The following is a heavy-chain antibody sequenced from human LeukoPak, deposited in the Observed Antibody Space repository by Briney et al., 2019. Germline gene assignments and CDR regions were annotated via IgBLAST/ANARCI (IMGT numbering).Heavy chain of an antibody. V-gene: IGHV1-2*02. CDR3: ANYYCPYGSCIGFDF. Sequence: ASVKDSCKASGYTFTGYYMHWVRQAPGQGLEWMGWINPNSGGTNCAQKFQGRVTMTRDTSISTAYMELSRLRSDDTAVYYCANYYCPYGSCIGFDFWGQGTLVTVSS. D-gene: IGHD2-8*01. J-gene: IGHJ4*02. CDR1: GYTFTGYY. CDR2: INPNSGGT.